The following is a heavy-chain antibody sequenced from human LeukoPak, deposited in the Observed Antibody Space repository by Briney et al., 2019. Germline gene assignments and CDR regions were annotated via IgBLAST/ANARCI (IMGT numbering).Heavy chain of an antibody. Sequence: PSETLSLTCSVSGGSINSYYWSWIRQPPGKGLEWIGYIYYSGSTNYSPSLKSHVSISIDTSKNQFSLNLRSVTAADTAVFYCALIDYSNSGLVYWGQGTLVTVSS. CDR2: IYYSGST. J-gene: IGHJ4*02. D-gene: IGHD4-23*01. V-gene: IGHV4-59*01. CDR1: GGSINSYY. CDR3: ALIDYSNSGLVY.